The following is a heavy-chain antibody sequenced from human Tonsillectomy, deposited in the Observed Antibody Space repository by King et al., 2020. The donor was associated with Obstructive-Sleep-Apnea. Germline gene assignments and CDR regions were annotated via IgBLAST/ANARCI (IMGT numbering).Heavy chain of an antibody. V-gene: IGHV3-73*01. J-gene: IGHJ4*02. CDR3: TRRSGDSSSGPFDY. Sequence: VQLVESGGGLVQPGGSLTLSCAASGFTFSDSTMHWVRQPSGKGLEWVGRIRSKPNTYAAAYAASLKGRFTASRDDSKNTAYLQMNSLKTEDTAVYYCTRRSGDSSSGPFDYWGQGILVTVSS. CDR2: IRSKPNTYAA. CDR1: GFTFSDST. D-gene: IGHD6-6*01.